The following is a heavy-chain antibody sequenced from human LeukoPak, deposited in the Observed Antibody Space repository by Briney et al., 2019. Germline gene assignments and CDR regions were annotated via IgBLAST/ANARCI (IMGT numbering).Heavy chain of an antibody. CDR2: IYYSGST. Sequence: SETLSLTCTVSGGSISSYYWSWIRQPPGKGLEWIGYIYYSGSTNYNPSLKSRVTISVDTSKNQFSLKLSSVTAADTAVYYCAGPSGGQQLVGASGARYYYYYGMDVWGQGTTVTVSS. J-gene: IGHJ6*02. CDR3: AGPSGGQQLVGASGARYYYYYGMDV. D-gene: IGHD6-13*01. CDR1: GGSISSYY. V-gene: IGHV4-59*08.